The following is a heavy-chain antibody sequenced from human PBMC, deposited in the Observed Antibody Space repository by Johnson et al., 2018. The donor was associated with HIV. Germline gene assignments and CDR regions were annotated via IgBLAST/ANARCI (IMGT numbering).Heavy chain of an antibody. J-gene: IGHJ3*02. CDR3: ARLPSGYSRDAFDI. D-gene: IGHD5-18*01. Sequence: QVQLVESGGGVVQPGRSLRLSCAASGFTFSDYYMSWIRQAPGKGLEWVSYISSSGSTIYYADSVKGRFTISRDNSKNTLYLQMNSLRPEDTAVYYCARLPSGYSRDAFDIWGQGTMVTVSS. CDR2: ISSSGSTI. V-gene: IGHV3-11*04. CDR1: GFTFSDYY.